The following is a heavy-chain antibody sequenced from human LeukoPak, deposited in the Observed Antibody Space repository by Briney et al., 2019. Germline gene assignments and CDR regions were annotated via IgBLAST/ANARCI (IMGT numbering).Heavy chain of an antibody. CDR3: ASAYPHPTSYYYYMDV. CDR1: GGSISSGSYY. Sequence: SETLSLTCTVSGGSISSGSYYWSWIRQPAGKGLEWIGRTYTSGSTNYNPSLKSRVTISVDTSKNQFSLKLSSVTAADTAVYYCASAYPHPTSYYYYMDVWGKGTTVTISS. CDR2: TYTSGST. V-gene: IGHV4-61*02. J-gene: IGHJ6*03.